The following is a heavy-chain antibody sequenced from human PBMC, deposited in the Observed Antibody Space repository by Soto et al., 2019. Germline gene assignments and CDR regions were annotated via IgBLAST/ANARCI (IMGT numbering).Heavy chain of an antibody. V-gene: IGHV3-30*18. D-gene: IGHD2-15*01. CDR2: ISYDGGNK. Sequence: GGSLRLSCAASGFIYSTYGMHWVRQAQGTGLEWLADISYDGGNKFSAVSMKGRFVISRDNSKTTLYLQMYSLRFNGTAVYYCAKDGGCSGGSCCTTHLDYWG. J-gene: IGHJ4*01. CDR1: GFIYSTYG. CDR3: AKDGGCSGGSCCTTHLDY.